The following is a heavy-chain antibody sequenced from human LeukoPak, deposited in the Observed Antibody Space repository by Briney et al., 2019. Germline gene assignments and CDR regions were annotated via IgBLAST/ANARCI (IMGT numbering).Heavy chain of an antibody. V-gene: IGHV1-69*04. D-gene: IGHD3-22*01. J-gene: IGHJ4*02. CDR3: ARDRGITSIVVPPDC. CDR2: IIPILGLA. CDR1: GGTFSSYA. Sequence: ASVKVSCKASGGTFSSYAITWVRQAPGQGLEWMGRIIPILGLANYAQKFQGRVTITADKSTSTAYMELSSLRSEDTAVYYCARDRGITSIVVPPDCWGQGTLVTVSS.